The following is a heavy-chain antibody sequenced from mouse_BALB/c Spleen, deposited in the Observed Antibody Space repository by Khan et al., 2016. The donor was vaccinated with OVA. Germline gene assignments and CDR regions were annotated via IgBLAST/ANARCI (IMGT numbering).Heavy chain of an antibody. CDR3: ARTARIKY. D-gene: IGHD1-2*01. Sequence: DVQLQESGPGLVKPSQSLSLTCTVTGYSITSGYGWNWIRQFPGNKLEWMGYISYSGSTNYNPSLKSRISLTRDTSKNQSFLQLNSVTTEETATYNCARTARIKYWGQGTTLTVSS. CDR1: GYSITSGYG. V-gene: IGHV3-2*02. J-gene: IGHJ2*01. CDR2: ISYSGST.